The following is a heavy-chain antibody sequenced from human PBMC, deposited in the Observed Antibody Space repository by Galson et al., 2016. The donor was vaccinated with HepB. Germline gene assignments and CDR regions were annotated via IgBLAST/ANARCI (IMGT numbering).Heavy chain of an antibody. V-gene: IGHV3-53*01. CDR3: ARRLPIAGLLWGVHGALDI. J-gene: IGHJ3*02. CDR2: IFSGDAT. D-gene: IGHD2/OR15-2a*01. CDR1: GFSVSGKY. Sequence: SLRLSCAASGFSVSGKYMSWARQAPGKGLEWVSAIFSGDATYYRDSVKGRFTVSRDNSNNTLSLQMNSLRGDDTAVYYCARRLPIAGLLWGVHGALDIWGQGTTVSVSS.